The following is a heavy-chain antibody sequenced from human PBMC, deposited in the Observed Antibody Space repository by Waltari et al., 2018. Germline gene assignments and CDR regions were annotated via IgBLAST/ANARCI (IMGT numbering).Heavy chain of an antibody. CDR2: MNPNSGNT. D-gene: IGHD3-22*01. CDR1: GYTFTSYD. J-gene: IGHJ3*02. V-gene: IGHV1-8*03. CDR3: LRESYDSSGNDAFDI. Sequence: QVQLVQSGAEVKKPGASVKVSCKASGYTFTSYDINWVRQATGQGLEWMGWMNPNSGNTGYAQKFQGRVTITRNTYISTAYMELSSLRSEDTAVYYCLRESYDSSGNDAFDIWGQGTMVTVSS.